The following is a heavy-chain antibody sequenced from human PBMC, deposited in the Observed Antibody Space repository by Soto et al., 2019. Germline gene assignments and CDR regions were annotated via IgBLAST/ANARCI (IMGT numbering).Heavy chain of an antibody. Sequence: QVQLVESGGGVVQPGRSLRLSCAASGFSFSIYAMHWVRQAPGKGLEWVAVISYHGSTEYYGDSVKGRFTISRDNSKNTLYPQMYSLRPEDTAIYYCARGYSYGPNWESDALDIWGQGAMVPVSS. CDR3: ARGYSYGPNWESDALDI. CDR1: GFSFSIYA. D-gene: IGHD5-18*01. V-gene: IGHV3-30-3*01. CDR2: ISYHGSTE. J-gene: IGHJ3*02.